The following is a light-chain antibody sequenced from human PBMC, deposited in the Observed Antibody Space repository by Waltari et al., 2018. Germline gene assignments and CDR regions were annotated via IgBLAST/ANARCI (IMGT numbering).Light chain of an antibody. CDR2: KVS. Sequence: DLGMTQSPLYLPVTLGQPASISCRSSQALFGSDGCTYLNWFQQRPGQSPSRLLYKVSIRDSWVPDRFSGSGSGTDFSLKISRVEAEDVGVYYCMYGTHWPPFTFGPGTTVDIK. V-gene: IGKV2-30*01. J-gene: IGKJ3*01. CDR1: QALFGSDGCTY. CDR3: MYGTHWPPFT.